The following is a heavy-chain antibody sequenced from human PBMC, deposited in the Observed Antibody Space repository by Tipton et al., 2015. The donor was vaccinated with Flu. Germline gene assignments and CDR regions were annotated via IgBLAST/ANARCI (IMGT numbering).Heavy chain of an antibody. CDR3: ARASSSSWPYYYDYYMDV. V-gene: IGHV4-39*01. CDR1: GGSISSSSYY. Sequence: TLSLTCTVSGGSISSSSYYWGWIRQPPGKGLEWIGSIYYSGSTYYNPSHKSRVTISVDTAKNQFSLKLSSVTAADTAVYYCARASSSSWPYYYDYYMDVWGKGTTVTVSS. CDR2: IYYSGST. J-gene: IGHJ6*03. D-gene: IGHD6-13*01.